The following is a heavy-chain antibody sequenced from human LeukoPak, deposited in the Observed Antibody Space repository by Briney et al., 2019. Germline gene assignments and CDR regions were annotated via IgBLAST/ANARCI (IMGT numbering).Heavy chain of an antibody. CDR3: TREDRRLLRP. V-gene: IGHV4-39*07. Sequence: PSETLSLTCTVSGGAISNTSYYWGWIRPPPGNGLEWIGSASYSGSTYYNPSLESRVIISVDTSKNQFSLKLSSVTAADTAVYYCTREDRRLLRPWGPGTLVTVSS. J-gene: IGHJ4*02. CDR2: ASYSGST. D-gene: IGHD3-9*01. CDR1: GGAISNTSYY.